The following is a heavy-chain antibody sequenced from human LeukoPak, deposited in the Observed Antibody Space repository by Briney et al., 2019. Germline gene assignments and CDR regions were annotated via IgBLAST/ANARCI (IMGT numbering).Heavy chain of an antibody. D-gene: IGHD6-19*01. J-gene: IGHJ4*02. CDR2: INPNSGGT. CDR1: GYTFTGYY. CDR3: ARGARSWYSSGWTGDY. V-gene: IGHV1-2*02. Sequence: ASVKVSCKASGYTFTGYYMHWVRQAPGQGLEWMGWINPNSGGTNYAQKFQGRVTMTRDTSISTACMELSRLRSDDTAVYYCARGARSWYSSGWTGDYWGQGTLVTVSS.